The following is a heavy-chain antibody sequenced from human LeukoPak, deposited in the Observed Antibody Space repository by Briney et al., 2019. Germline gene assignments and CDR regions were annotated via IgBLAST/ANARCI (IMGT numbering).Heavy chain of an antibody. CDR2: INSDGSST. V-gene: IGHV3-74*01. Sequence: GGSLRLSCAASGFTFRSYWMHWVRQAPGKGLVWVSRINSDGSSTSYADSVKGRFTISRDNAKNSLYLQMNSLRAEDTAVYYCAELGITMIGGVWGKGTTVAISS. D-gene: IGHD3-10*02. J-gene: IGHJ6*04. CDR1: GFTFRSYW. CDR3: AELGITMIGGV.